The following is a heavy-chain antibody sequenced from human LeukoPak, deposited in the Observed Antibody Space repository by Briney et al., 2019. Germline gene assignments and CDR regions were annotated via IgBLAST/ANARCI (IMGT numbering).Heavy chain of an antibody. J-gene: IGHJ6*02. CDR3: ARSVGAGNNYFYYGMDV. V-gene: IGHV3-7*01. CDR1: GFIFKNFY. CDR2: INQDGSAE. Sequence: GGSLRLSCEASGFIFKNFYMTWARQAPGTGREGVATINQDGSAEYYVDSAKGRFTMSRDNAKNSVFLQMDSLRAEETAVYYCARSVGAGNNYFYYGMDVWGQGTMVTVSS. D-gene: IGHD1-26*01.